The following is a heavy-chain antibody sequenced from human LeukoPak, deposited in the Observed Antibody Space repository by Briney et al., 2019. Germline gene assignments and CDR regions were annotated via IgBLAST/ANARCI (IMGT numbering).Heavy chain of an antibody. CDR2: ISGSGGST. Sequence: GGSLRLSCAASGFTFSSYAMSWVRQAPGKGLEWVSAISGSGGSTYYADSVKGRFTISRDNSKDTLYLQMNSLRAEDTAVYYCAKDPNYYGSGTYSPFDPWGQGTLVTVSS. D-gene: IGHD3-10*01. CDR1: GFTFSSYA. CDR3: AKDPNYYGSGTYSPFDP. V-gene: IGHV3-23*01. J-gene: IGHJ5*02.